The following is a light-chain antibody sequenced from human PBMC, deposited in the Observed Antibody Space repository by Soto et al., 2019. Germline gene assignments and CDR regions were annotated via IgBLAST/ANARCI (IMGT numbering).Light chain of an antibody. CDR2: ASS. CDR3: QQANTFPRT. Sequence: DLQMTQSPSSVSASVGDTVTISCRASQSISSWLTWYQQKPGRAPKLLIYASSSLQSGVPSRFIGTRSGTDFTLTITSLQPDDFSTYYCQQANTFPRTFGGGTKVEMK. CDR1: QSISSW. J-gene: IGKJ4*01. V-gene: IGKV1D-12*01.